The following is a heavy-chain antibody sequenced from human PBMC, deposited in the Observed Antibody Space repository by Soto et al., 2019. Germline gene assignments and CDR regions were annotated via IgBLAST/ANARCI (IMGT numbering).Heavy chain of an antibody. CDR2: INHSGST. J-gene: IGHJ4*02. V-gene: IGHV4-34*01. Sequence: NPSETLSLTCAVYGGSFSGYYWSWIRQPPGKGLEWIGEINHSGSTNYNPSLKSRVTISVDTSKNQFSLKLSSVTAADTAVYYCARHSNIVATVFDYWGQGTLVTVSS. CDR3: ARHSNIVATVFDY. D-gene: IGHD5-12*01. CDR1: GGSFSGYY.